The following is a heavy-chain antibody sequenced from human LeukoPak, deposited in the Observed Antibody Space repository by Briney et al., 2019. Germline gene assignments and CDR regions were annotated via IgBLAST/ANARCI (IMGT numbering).Heavy chain of an antibody. CDR2: IYYSGST. J-gene: IGHJ2*01. Sequence: SETLSLTCTVSGGSISSSSYYWGWIRQPPGKGLEWIGSIYYSGSTYYNPSLKSQVTISVDTPKNQFSLQLNSVTPEDTAVYYCVREGPWHFDLWGRGTLVTVSS. CDR1: GGSISSSSYY. CDR3: VREGPWHFDL. V-gene: IGHV4-39*07.